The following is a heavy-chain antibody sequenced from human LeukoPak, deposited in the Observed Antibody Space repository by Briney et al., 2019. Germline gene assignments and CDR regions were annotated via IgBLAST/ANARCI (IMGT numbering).Heavy chain of an antibody. CDR3: AKGSRFPDF. CDR2: ISDGGGRI. Sequence: GGSLTLSCVASGFIFSDYGMNWVREAPGKGLEWVSSISDGGGRIYSVDSVKGRFTISRDNSKNTLYLQMNSLRVDDTAIYYCAKGSRFPDFWGQGTLVIVSS. D-gene: IGHD3-3*01. V-gene: IGHV3-23*01. J-gene: IGHJ4*02. CDR1: GFIFSDYG.